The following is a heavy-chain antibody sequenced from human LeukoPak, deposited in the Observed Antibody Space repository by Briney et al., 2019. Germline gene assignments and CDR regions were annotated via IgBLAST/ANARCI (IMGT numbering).Heavy chain of an antibody. D-gene: IGHD1-26*01. CDR3: ARAGDRIVGATYWGFDY. CDR2: IIPIFGTA. CDR1: RGTFSSYA. J-gene: IGHJ4*02. V-gene: IGHV1-69*01. Sequence: SVKVSCKASRGTFSSYAISWVRRAPGQGLEWMGGIIPIFGTANYAQKFQGRVTITADESTSTAYMELSSLRSEDTAVYYCARAGDRIVGATYWGFDYWGQGTLVTVSS.